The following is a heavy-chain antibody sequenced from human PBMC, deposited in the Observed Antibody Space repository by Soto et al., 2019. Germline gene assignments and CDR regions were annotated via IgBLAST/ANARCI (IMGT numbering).Heavy chain of an antibody. V-gene: IGHV1-46*01. CDR2: INPSGGST. CDR1: GYTFTSYY. CDR3: ARDRGYSYGYSYGMDV. Sequence: QVQLVQSGAEVKKPRASVKVSCKASGYTFTSYYMHWVRQAPGQGLEWMGIINPSGGSTSYAQKFQGRVTMTRDTSTSTVYMELSSLRSEDTAVYYCARDRGYSYGYSYGMDVWGQGTTVTVSS. J-gene: IGHJ6*02. D-gene: IGHD5-18*01.